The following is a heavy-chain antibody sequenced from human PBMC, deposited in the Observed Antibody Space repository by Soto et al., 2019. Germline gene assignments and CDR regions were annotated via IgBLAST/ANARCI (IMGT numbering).Heavy chain of an antibody. CDR3: ARDLGYCRSGTCSREWFGP. CDR1: GYTFTSHG. V-gene: IGHV1-18*01. D-gene: IGHD2-15*01. Sequence: QVQLVQSGAEVKKPGASVKVSCKASGYTFTSHGISWVRQVPGQGLEWMGWVRGDNGHTNYAQSLQGRVTMTTDTSTNTAYMELRSLRSDDTAVYYCARDLGYCRSGTCSREWFGPWGQGTLVTVSS. J-gene: IGHJ5*02. CDR2: VRGDNGHT.